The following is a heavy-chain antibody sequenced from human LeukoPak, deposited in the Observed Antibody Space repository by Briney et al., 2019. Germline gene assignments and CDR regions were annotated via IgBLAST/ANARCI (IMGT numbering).Heavy chain of an antibody. Sequence: PSETLSLTCTVSGGSISSGSYYWSWIRQPAGKGLEWIGRIYTSGSTNYNPSLKSRVTISVDTSKNQFSLKLSSVTAADTAVYYCARDSLSRRAYYYYMDVWGKGTTVTVSS. CDR1: GGSISSGSYY. D-gene: IGHD3-9*01. J-gene: IGHJ6*03. CDR3: ARDSLSRRAYYYYMDV. V-gene: IGHV4-61*02. CDR2: IYTSGST.